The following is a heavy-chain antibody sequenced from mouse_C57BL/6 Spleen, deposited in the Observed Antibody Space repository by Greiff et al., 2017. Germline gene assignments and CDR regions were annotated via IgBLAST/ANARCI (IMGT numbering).Heavy chain of an antibody. D-gene: IGHD1-1*01. CDR2: INPNNGGT. J-gene: IGHJ1*01. CDR1: GYTFTDYN. Sequence: VQLQQSGPELVKPGASVKIPCKASGYTFTDYNMDRVKQSHGKSLEWLGDINPNNGGTIYNQKFKGKATLTVDKSSSAAYMELRSLTYEDTAVYYCEIAYCGRGWYFDFWGGGTTVTVSS. CDR3: EIAYCGRGWYFDF. V-gene: IGHV1-18*01.